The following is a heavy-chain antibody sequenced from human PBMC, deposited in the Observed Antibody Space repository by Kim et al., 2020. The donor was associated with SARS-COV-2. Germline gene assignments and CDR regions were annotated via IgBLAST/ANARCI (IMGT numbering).Heavy chain of an antibody. Sequence: IHYADSWRGRYTVTRDNDKDSRYLQMSSLRAEDQAVYYCARGPNYSPFDYWGQGTLVTVSS. J-gene: IGHJ4*02. CDR2: I. D-gene: IGHD4-4*01. V-gene: IGHV3-48*03. CDR3: ARGPNYSPFDY.